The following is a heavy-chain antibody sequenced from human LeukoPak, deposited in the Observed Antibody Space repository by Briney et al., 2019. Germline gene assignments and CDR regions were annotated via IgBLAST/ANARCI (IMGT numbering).Heavy chain of an antibody. D-gene: IGHD3-10*01. CDR2: IKSETDGGTT. CDR1: GFTFSNAW. Sequence: GGSLRLSCAASGFTFSNAWMSWVRQAPGKGLEWVGRIKSETDGGTTDYAAPVKGRFTISRDDSKNTLYLQMNSLKTEDTAVYYCTTDTPMYYYGSGSSTRFDPWGQGTLVTVSS. V-gene: IGHV3-15*01. CDR3: TTDTPMYYYGSGSSTRFDP. J-gene: IGHJ5*02.